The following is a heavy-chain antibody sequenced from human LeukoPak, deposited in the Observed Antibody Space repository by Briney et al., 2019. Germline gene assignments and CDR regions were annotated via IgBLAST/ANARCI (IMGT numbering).Heavy chain of an antibody. CDR1: GVTFSNYW. CDR2: IKADGSAK. Sequence: GGSLRLSCAASGVTFSNYWMSWVRQAPGKGLEWVATIKADGSAKYYVDSVKGRFTISRDNAKNSLHLQMNSLRAEDTAVYYCVREAGWSHDSWGQGTLVTVSS. CDR3: VREAGWSHDS. D-gene: IGHD3-3*01. J-gene: IGHJ5*01. V-gene: IGHV3-7*05.